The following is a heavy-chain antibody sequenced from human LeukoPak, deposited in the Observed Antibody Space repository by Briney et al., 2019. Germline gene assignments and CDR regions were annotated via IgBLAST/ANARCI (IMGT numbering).Heavy chain of an antibody. CDR3: ARVYCSSTSCYAASYFDY. D-gene: IGHD2-2*01. CDR2: IIPIFGTA. CDR1: GGTFSSYA. J-gene: IGHJ4*02. Sequence: SVKVSCKASGGTFSSYAISWVRQAPGQGLEWMGGIIPIFGTANYAQKFQGRVTITADESTSTAYMELSSLRSGDTAVYYCARVYCSSTSCYAASYFDYWGQGTLVTVSS. V-gene: IGHV1-69*13.